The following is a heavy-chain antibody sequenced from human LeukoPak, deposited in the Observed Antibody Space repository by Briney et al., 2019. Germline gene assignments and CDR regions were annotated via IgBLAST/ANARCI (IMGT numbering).Heavy chain of an antibody. CDR2: ITGSSTYI. D-gene: IGHD3-3*01. CDR3: ARDFMGDFWSGLRGWDYMDV. CDR1: GLTFSSYS. Sequence: GGSLRLSCAASGLTFSSYSMNWVRQAPGKGLEWVSSITGSSTYIYYADSVKGRFSISRDNAKNSLYLQMNSLRAEDTAVYYCARDFMGDFWSGLRGWDYMDVWGKGTTVTVSS. J-gene: IGHJ6*03. V-gene: IGHV3-21*04.